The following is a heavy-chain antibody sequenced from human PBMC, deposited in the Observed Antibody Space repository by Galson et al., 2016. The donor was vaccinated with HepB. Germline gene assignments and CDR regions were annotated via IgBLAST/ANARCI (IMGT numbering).Heavy chain of an antibody. J-gene: IGHJ4*02. D-gene: IGHD2-8*02. Sequence: ETLSLTCTVYGESSSGYFWSWIRQTPGKGLEWIGEINLGGNTNYNPSLTSRLTISVDSSKNHFSLKLSSVTAADTAIYYCALKSVVLYSFDYWGRGTQVTVSS. CDR3: ALKSVVLYSFDY. V-gene: IGHV4-34*01. CDR1: GESSSGYF. CDR2: INLGGNT.